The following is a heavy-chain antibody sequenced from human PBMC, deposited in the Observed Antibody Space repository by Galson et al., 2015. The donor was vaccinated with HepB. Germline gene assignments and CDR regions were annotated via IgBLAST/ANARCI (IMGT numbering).Heavy chain of an antibody. Sequence: SVKVSCKASGGTFSSYAISWVRQAPGQGLEWMGGIIPIFGTANYAQKFQGRVTITADESTSTAYMELSSLRSEDTAVYYCATGLGQLPLPSADYYYYMDVWGKGTTVTVSS. CDR1: GGTFSSYA. J-gene: IGHJ6*03. CDR3: ATGLGQLPLPSADYYYYMDV. V-gene: IGHV1-69*13. D-gene: IGHD2-2*01. CDR2: IIPIFGTA.